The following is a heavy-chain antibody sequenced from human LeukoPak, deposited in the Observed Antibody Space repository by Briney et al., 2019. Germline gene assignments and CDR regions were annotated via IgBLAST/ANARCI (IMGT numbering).Heavy chain of an antibody. D-gene: IGHD3-10*01. J-gene: IGHJ4*02. V-gene: IGHV3-30*02. CDR1: GFTFSNYW. CDR2: IRYDGSNK. CDR3: AKDTTMVRGAGGFDY. Sequence: GGSLRLSCATSGFTFSNYWMHWVRQAPGKGLEWVAFIRYDGSNKYYADSVKGRFTISRDNSKNTLYLQMNSLRAEDTAVYYCAKDTTMVRGAGGFDYWGQGTLVTVSS.